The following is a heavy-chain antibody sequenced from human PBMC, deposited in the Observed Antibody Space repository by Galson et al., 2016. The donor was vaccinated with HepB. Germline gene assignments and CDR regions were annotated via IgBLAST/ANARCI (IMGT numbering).Heavy chain of an antibody. CDR2: IIPILDIA. Sequence: SVKVSCKASGGTFSRYTISWVRQAPGQGLEWMGRIIPILDIANYAKKFQGRVTITADKSTSTAYMELSSLRSEDTAVYFCARHPEGDCSSTDCPQYYYYGMDVWGKGTTVTVSS. J-gene: IGHJ6*04. CDR3: ARHPEGDCSSTDCPQYYYYGMDV. V-gene: IGHV1-69*02. D-gene: IGHD2-2*01. CDR1: GGTFSRYT.